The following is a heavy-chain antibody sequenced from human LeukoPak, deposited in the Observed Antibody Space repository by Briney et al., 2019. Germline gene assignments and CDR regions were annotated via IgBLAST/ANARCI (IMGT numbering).Heavy chain of an antibody. D-gene: IGHD2-8*02. J-gene: IGHJ4*02. CDR3: ARAINAGDFDY. CDR1: GFTVSSNY. Sequence: GGSLRLSCAASGFTVSSNYMNWVRQAPGKGLEWVSVIYSGGRTYYADSVKGRFTISRDNSKNTLYLQMNSLRAEDTAVYYCARAINAGDFDYWGQGTLVTVSS. CDR2: IYSGGRT. V-gene: IGHV3-53*01.